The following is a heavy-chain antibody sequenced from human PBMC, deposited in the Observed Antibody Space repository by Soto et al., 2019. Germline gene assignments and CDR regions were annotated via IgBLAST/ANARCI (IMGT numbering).Heavy chain of an antibody. CDR3: ARESDIVVVPAAIPNCTNGVCYLDY. V-gene: IGHV4-4*07. CDR2: IYTSGST. CDR1: GGSISSYY. D-gene: IGHD2-2*02. Sequence: SETLSLTCTVSGGSISSYYWSWIRQPAGKGLEWIGRIYTSGSTNYNPSLKSRVTMSVDTSKNQFSLKLSPVTAADTAVYYCARESDIVVVPAAIPNCTNGVCYLDYWGQGTLVTVSS. J-gene: IGHJ4*02.